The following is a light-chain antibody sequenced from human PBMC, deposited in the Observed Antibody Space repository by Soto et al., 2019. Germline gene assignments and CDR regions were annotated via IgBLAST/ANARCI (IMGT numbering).Light chain of an antibody. CDR1: QSVDSNY. V-gene: IGKV3-20*01. Sequence: EIVLTQSPGTLSLSPGERATLSCRASQSVDSNYLAWYQQKPGQAPRLLIYAATSRATGIPDRFSGSGSGTDFTLTISRLEPEDSAVYYCQHYGSSSTFGRGTKADIK. J-gene: IGKJ4*01. CDR2: AAT. CDR3: QHYGSSST.